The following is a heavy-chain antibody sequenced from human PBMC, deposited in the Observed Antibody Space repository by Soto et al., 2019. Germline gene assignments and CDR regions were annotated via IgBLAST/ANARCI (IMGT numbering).Heavy chain of an antibody. CDR1: GGSFSGYY. CDR3: TRESHDSLTGPPWVWYFDL. Sequence: QVQLQQWGAGPLRPLETLSLTCGVSGGSFSGYYWAWIRQSPGKGLEWIGEINDRGSINYNPSVKSRVSISVDTSKNHYSLNLRSVAAADTAVYYCTRESHDSLTGPPWVWYFDLWGRGTLVTVSS. J-gene: IGHJ2*01. CDR2: INDRGSI. V-gene: IGHV4-34*01. D-gene: IGHD3-9*01.